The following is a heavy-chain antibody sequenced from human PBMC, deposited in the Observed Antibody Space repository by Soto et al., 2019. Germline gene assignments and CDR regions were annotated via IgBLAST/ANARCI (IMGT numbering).Heavy chain of an antibody. CDR1: GFAISRGYY. CDR2: IYPSVSS. CDR3: AREKVGTTFFDN. V-gene: IGHV4-38-2*02. Sequence: SETLSLTCIVSGFAISRGYYWSWVRQPPGKGLEWIGSIYPSVSSYHNPSLATRLRLSIDTSKNQFTLNLTSVTAADTALYFCAREKVGTTFFDNWGQGIQVTVSS. J-gene: IGHJ4*02. D-gene: IGHD1-1*01.